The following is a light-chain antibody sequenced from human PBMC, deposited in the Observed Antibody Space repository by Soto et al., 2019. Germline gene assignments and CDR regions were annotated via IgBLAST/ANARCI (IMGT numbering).Light chain of an antibody. Sequence: DIQMTQSPSSLSASVGDRVTITCRTSQNIRKYLNWYHQKPGRAPDLLIYTASSLQVGFPSRFSGSGSGTDFRLTISSLQPEDIGTYYCQQSFSIPLTFGGGTKVEIK. V-gene: IGKV1-39*01. CDR2: TAS. CDR1: QNIRKY. CDR3: QQSFSIPLT. J-gene: IGKJ4*01.